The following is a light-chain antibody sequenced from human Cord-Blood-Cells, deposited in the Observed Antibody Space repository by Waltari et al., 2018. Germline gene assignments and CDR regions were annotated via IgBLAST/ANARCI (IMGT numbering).Light chain of an antibody. CDR2: QDS. J-gene: IGLJ3*02. CDR1: KLGDKY. CDR3: EAWDSSTAV. V-gene: IGLV3-1*01. Sequence: SYELTQPPSVSVSPGQTASITCSGDKLGDKYACWYQQKPGQSPVLVIYQDSKRPSGIPERVTGSTAGNTATLTISGTQSMDGADYYGEAWDSSTAVFGGGTKLTVL.